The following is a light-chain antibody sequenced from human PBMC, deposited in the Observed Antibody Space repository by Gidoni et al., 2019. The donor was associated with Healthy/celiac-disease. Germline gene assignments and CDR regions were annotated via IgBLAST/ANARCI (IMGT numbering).Light chain of an antibody. V-gene: IGKV1-39*01. J-gene: IGKJ1*01. CDR3: QQSYSTPRT. Sequence: MAPTPSSLSASVGDSVTITCRASQSISSYLNWYQQKPGKAPKLLIYAASSLQSGVPSRFSGSGSGTDFTLTISSLQPEDFATYYCQQSYSTPRTFGQGTKVEIK. CDR2: AAS. CDR1: QSISSY.